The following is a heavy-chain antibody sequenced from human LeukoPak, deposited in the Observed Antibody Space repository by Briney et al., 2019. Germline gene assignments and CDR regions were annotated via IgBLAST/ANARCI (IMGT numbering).Heavy chain of an antibody. J-gene: IGHJ4*02. Sequence: GGSLRLSCAASGFTFSSYAMSWVRQAPGKGLEWVSAISGSGGSTYYADSVKGRFTISRDNSKNTLYLQMNSLRAEDTAVYYCARPAGTYYYDSSGCTLDYWGQGTLVTVSS. CDR1: GFTFSSYA. D-gene: IGHD3-22*01. CDR2: ISGSGGST. V-gene: IGHV3-23*01. CDR3: ARPAGTYYYDSSGCTLDY.